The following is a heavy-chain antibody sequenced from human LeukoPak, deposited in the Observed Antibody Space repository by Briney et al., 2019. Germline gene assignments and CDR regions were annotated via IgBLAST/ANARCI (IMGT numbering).Heavy chain of an antibody. V-gene: IGHV3-30-3*01. J-gene: IGHJ4*02. CDR1: GFTFSSYA. D-gene: IGHD3-22*01. Sequence: GRSLRLSCAASGFTFSSYAMHWVRQAPGKGLEWVAVISYDGSNKYYADSVKGRFTISRDNSKNTLYLQMNSLRAEGTAVYYCAGESYDSSGYPPLTGYWGQGTLVTVSS. CDR2: ISYDGSNK. CDR3: AGESYDSSGYPPLTGY.